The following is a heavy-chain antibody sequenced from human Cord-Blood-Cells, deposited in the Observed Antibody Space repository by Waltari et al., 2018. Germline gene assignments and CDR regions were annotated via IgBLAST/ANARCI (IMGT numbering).Heavy chain of an antibody. V-gene: IGHV1-24*01. Sequence: QVQLVQSGAEVKKPGASVKVSCKVSGYTLTELSMHWVRQAPGKGLEWMGGFDPEDGETIYAQKFQGRVTMTEETSTDTAYMELSSLRSEDTAVYYCATDKGIAAAGDAFDIWGQGTMVTVSS. CDR2: FDPEDGET. D-gene: IGHD6-13*01. CDR1: GYTLTELS. J-gene: IGHJ3*02. CDR3: ATDKGIAAAGDAFDI.